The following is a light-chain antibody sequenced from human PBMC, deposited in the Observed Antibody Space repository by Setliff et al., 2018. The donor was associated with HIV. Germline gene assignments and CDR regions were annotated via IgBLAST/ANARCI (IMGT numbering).Light chain of an antibody. V-gene: IGLV1-40*01. CDR1: SSNIGAGYD. CDR2: GND. Sequence: SALTQPPSVSGAPGQRVTISCTGSSSNIGAGYDVKWYQQFPGTAPKLLIKGNDNRPSGVPDRFSGSKSGTSASLAITGLQNEDEADYYCQSYDNSLSGWVFGGGTKVTVL. CDR3: QSYDNSLSGWV. J-gene: IGLJ3*02.